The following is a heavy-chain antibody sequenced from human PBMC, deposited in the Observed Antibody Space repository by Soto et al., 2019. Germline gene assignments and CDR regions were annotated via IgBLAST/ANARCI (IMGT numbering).Heavy chain of an antibody. Sequence: PSETLSLTCTLSGGSVRAPDWWNWVRQSPDKGLEWIAEVHISGHSNYNPSLRSRVSVSIDSSKNQFYLNLNSVTAADTAIYYCARVSQGCSANNCYFDHWGQGTQVTVSS. CDR1: GGSVRAPDW. V-gene: IGHV4-4*02. D-gene: IGHD1-1*01. CDR2: VHISGHS. J-gene: IGHJ4*03. CDR3: ARVSQGCSANNCYFDH.